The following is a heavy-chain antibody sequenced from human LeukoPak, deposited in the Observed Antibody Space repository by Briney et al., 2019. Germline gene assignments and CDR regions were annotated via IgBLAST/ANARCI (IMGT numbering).Heavy chain of an antibody. CDR3: ARDREYSDS. Sequence: PGGSLRLSCAASGISVSTIYMGWVRQAPGKGLEWVSVLYSGGDTYYADSVKGRFIISRDNSKNTLYLQMNSLRVEDTALYYCARDREYSDSWGQGTLVTVSS. V-gene: IGHV3-66*01. D-gene: IGHD5-12*01. CDR1: GISVSTIY. J-gene: IGHJ4*02. CDR2: LYSGGDT.